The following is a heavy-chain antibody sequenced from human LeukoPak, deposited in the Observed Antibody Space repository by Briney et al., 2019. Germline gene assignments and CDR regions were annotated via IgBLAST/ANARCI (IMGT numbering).Heavy chain of an antibody. CDR2: IYYSGST. Sequence: SETLSLTCTVSGGSISSYYWSWIRQPPGKGLEWIGYIYYSGSTNYNPSLKSRVTISVDTSKNQLSLKLSSVTAADTAVYYCARDIGSGPVDVWGPGTTVTVSS. CDR3: ARDIGSGPVDV. J-gene: IGHJ6*02. V-gene: IGHV4-59*01. D-gene: IGHD3-10*01. CDR1: GGSISSYY.